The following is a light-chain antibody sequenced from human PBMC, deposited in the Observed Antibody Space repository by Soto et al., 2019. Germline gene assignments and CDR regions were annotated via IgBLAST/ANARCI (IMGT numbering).Light chain of an antibody. CDR2: EVS. V-gene: IGLV2-8*01. CDR3: SSYAGSNNYV. CDR1: GSDVGGYNS. Sequence: QSALTQPPSASGYPGQSVTISCTGSGSDVGGYNSVSWYQHHPGKAPKLIIYEVSKRPSGVPDRFSGSKSANTASLTVSGLQAEDEADYYCSSYAGSNNYVFGTGTKLTVL. J-gene: IGLJ1*01.